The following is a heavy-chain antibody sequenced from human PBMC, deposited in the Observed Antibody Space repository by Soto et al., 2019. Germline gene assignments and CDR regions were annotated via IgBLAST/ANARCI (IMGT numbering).Heavy chain of an antibody. CDR1: GYTFTGYY. V-gene: IGHV1-2*02. CDR3: GRGRSGELVVFY. J-gene: IGHJ4*02. Sequence: QVQLVQSGPEVKKSGASVKVSCKASGYTFTGYYIHWVRQAPGQGLEWMGEIGPNSGDTKYAQKFQGRVTMTRDTYIPTVYMELSNLSPDDTAVYYCGRGRSGELVVFYWGQGTLVTVYS. CDR2: IGPNSGDT. D-gene: IGHD2-15*01.